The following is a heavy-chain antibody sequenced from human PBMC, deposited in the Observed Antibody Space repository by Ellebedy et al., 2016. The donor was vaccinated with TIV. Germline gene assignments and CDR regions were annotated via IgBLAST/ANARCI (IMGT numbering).Heavy chain of an antibody. CDR1: GFIFSSYA. Sequence: GGSLRLXXAASGFIFSSYAMSWVRQAPGKGLEWTSAISGSGGSTYHADSVKGRFTISRDNSKNTLYLQMNSLRVEDTAVYYCATPSYSSSWYVGYWGQGTLVTVYS. CDR2: ISGSGGST. V-gene: IGHV3-23*01. CDR3: ATPSYSSSWYVGY. J-gene: IGHJ4*02. D-gene: IGHD6-13*01.